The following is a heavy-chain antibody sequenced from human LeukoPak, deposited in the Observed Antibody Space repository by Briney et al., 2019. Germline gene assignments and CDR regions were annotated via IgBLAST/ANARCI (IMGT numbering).Heavy chain of an antibody. J-gene: IGHJ4*02. Sequence: GASGKVSCKAAGYTVTGYYMHWGRQAPGQGLKWRRWINPNSGGTNYAQKFQVRVTMTRDTSTSTVSMKLRSLRSADTAVYSCAKDINTTCRRTSSPDYWGQGTLVTVSS. CDR1: GYTVTGYY. D-gene: IGHD2-2*01. CDR3: AKDINTTCRRTSSPDY. CDR2: INPNSGGT. V-gene: IGHV1-2*02.